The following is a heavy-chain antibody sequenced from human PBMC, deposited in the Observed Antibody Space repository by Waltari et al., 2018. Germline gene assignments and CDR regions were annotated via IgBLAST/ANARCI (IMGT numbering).Heavy chain of an antibody. D-gene: IGHD2-15*01. CDR1: GGSFSGYY. CDR2: INHSGST. J-gene: IGHJ4*02. Sequence: QVQLQQWGAGLLKPSETLSLTCAVHGGSFSGYYWSWIRQPPGEGLEWIGEINHSGSTNYNPSLKSRVTISVDTSKNQFSLKLSSVTAADTAVYYCARGLPVVVVAANLPYFDYWGQGTLVTVSS. CDR3: ARGLPVVVVAANLPYFDY. V-gene: IGHV4-34*01.